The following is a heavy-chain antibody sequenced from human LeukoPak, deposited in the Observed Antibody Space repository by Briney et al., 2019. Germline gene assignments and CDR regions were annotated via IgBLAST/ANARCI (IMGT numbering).Heavy chain of an antibody. CDR3: ARRGHCTNGVCSRFDY. D-gene: IGHD2-8*01. CDR2: ISAYNGNT. V-gene: IGHV1-18*01. Sequence: ASVKVSCKASGYTFTSYGISWVRQAPGQGLEWMGWISAYNGNTNYAQKLQGRVTMTTDTSTSTAYMELRSLRSDDTAVYYCARRGHCTNGVCSRFDYWGQGTLVTFSS. J-gene: IGHJ4*02. CDR1: GYTFTSYG.